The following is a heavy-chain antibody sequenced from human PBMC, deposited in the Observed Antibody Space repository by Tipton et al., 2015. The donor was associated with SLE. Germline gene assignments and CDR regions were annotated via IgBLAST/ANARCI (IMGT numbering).Heavy chain of an antibody. CDR3: ARGGDIYFYDGSGYRSDFDI. V-gene: IGHV4-59*01. D-gene: IGHD3-22*01. J-gene: IGHJ3*02. CDR1: GTSISPYY. Sequence: TLSLTCTVSGTSISPYYWSWIRQPPGKGLEWIGDVYHLGSTDYNPSLDSRGTILVDTSKNQFSLNLTSVTAADTAMYYCARGGDIYFYDGSGYRSDFDIWGQGTMVTVSS. CDR2: VYHLGST.